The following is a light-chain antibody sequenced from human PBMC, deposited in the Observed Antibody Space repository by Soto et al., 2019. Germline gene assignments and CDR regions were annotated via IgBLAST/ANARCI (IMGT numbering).Light chain of an antibody. CDR2: DNN. CDR1: SSNIGNDY. J-gene: IGLJ2*01. CDR3: GTWDSSLSAVL. V-gene: IGLV1-51*01. Sequence: QSVLTQPPSVSAASGQTVTISCSGSSSNIGNDYVSWYQQLPGTAPKLLIYDNNKRPSGIPDRFSGSKSGTSAILGITGLQTGDEADYYCGTWDSSLSAVLFGGGTKLTVL.